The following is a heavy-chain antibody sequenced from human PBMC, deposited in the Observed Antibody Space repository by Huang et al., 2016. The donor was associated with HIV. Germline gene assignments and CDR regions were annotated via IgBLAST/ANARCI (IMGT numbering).Heavy chain of an antibody. D-gene: IGHD3-3*01. CDR3: AKDADTSGYDVLGPFGS. J-gene: IGHJ4*02. CDR1: GFTFSSYA. V-gene: IGHV3-23*01. Sequence: EVLLLESGGGLVQPGGSLRLSCVASGFTFSSYAMSWVRQAQGQGLVWVSCITDGRNNRYYAHSVKGRVAVSRDDSTHTLYLQMNSLRAEDTAVYYCAKDADTSGYDVLGPFGSWGQGTLVTVSS. CDR2: ITDGRNNR.